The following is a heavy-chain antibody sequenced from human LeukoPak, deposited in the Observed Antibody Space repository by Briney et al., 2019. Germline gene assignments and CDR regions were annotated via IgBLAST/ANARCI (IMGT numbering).Heavy chain of an antibody. Sequence: PSETLSLTCTVSGGSISSYYWSWIRQPPGKGLEWIGYIYYSGSTNYNPSLKSRVTISVDTSKNQFSLKLSSVTAADTAVYYCARIVSSSWNFDYWGQGTLVTVSS. CDR1: GGSISSYY. CDR3: ARIVSSSWNFDY. D-gene: IGHD6-13*01. V-gene: IGHV4-59*12. CDR2: IYYSGST. J-gene: IGHJ4*02.